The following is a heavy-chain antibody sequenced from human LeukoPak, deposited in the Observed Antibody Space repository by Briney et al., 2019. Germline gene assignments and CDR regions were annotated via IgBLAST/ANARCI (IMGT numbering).Heavy chain of an antibody. CDR2: IYYSGST. V-gene: IGHV4-59*01. Sequence: SGTLSLTCTVSGGSISSYYWSWIRQPPGKGLEWIGYIYYSGSTNYNPSLKSRVTISVDTSKNQFSLKLSSVTAADTAVYYCARAAYYYDSSGYFDYWGQGTLVTVSS. D-gene: IGHD3-22*01. CDR1: GGSISSYY. J-gene: IGHJ4*02. CDR3: ARAAYYYDSSGYFDY.